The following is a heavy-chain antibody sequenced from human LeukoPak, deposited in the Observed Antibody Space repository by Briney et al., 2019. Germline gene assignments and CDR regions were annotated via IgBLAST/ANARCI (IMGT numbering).Heavy chain of an antibody. Sequence: PSETLSLTCAVYGGSFSGYYWSWIRQPPGKGLEWIGEINHSGSTNYNPSLKSRVTISVDTSKNQFSLKLSSVTAADTAVYYCAGAAGYCCSTSCYVRGWFDPWGQGTLVTVSS. D-gene: IGHD2-2*01. CDR2: INHSGST. CDR3: AGAAGYCCSTSCYVRGWFDP. CDR1: GGSFSGYY. V-gene: IGHV4-34*01. J-gene: IGHJ5*02.